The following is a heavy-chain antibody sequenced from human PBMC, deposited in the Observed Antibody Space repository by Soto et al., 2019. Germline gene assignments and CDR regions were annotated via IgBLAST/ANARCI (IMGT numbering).Heavy chain of an antibody. CDR1: GFTFSSYA. V-gene: IGHV3-23*01. CDR2: ISGSGGST. Sequence: GGSLRLSCAASGFTFSSYAMSWVRQAPGKGLEWVSAISGSGGSTYYADSVKGRFTISRDNSKNTLYLQMNSLRAEDTAVYYCAKGTYYYGSGSYRPVAPDAFDIWGQGTRVTV. CDR3: AKGTYYYGSGSYRPVAPDAFDI. J-gene: IGHJ3*02. D-gene: IGHD3-10*01.